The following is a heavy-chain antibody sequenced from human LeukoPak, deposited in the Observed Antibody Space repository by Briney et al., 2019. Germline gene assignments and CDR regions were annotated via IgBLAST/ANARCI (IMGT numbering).Heavy chain of an antibody. CDR2: MSPNSGNT. Sequence: AASVKVSCKASGYTFTSYDINWVRQATGQGLEWMGWMSPNSGNTGYAQKFQGRFTMTRDTSISTAYMELSGLGSEDTAVYYCARMDFMVTDVNWFDSWGQGTLVTVSS. J-gene: IGHJ5*01. V-gene: IGHV1-8*01. CDR3: ARMDFMVTDVNWFDS. D-gene: IGHD2-21*02. CDR1: GYTFTSYD.